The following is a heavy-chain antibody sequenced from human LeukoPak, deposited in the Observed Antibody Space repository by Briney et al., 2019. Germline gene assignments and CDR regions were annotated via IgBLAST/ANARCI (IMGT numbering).Heavy chain of an antibody. D-gene: IGHD6-19*01. CDR2: ISYDGSNR. CDR1: GFTFSSYA. Sequence: GGSLRLSCAASGFTFSSYALHWVRQAPGKGLEWVAVISYDGSNRYYADSVKGRFTISRDNSKNTLYLQMNSLRAEDTAVYYCAREAVAGTEFDYWGQGTLVTVSP. CDR3: AREAVAGTEFDY. J-gene: IGHJ4*02. V-gene: IGHV3-30*04.